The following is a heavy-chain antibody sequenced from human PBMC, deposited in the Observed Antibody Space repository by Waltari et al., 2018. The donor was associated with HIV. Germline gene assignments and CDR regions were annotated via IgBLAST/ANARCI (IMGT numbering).Heavy chain of an antibody. J-gene: IGHJ4*02. D-gene: IGHD5-12*01. Sequence: QVQLQQWGAGLLKPSETLSLTCAVYGGAFSGYYWSWIRQPPGKGLEWIGEVSHRGSTNYNPSLKSRVTISLDTTKNQFSLKLSSVTAADTAVYYCARRDGYNFPYWGQGTLVTVSS. CDR3: ARRDGYNFPY. CDR1: GGAFSGYY. V-gene: IGHV4-34*01. CDR2: VSHRGST.